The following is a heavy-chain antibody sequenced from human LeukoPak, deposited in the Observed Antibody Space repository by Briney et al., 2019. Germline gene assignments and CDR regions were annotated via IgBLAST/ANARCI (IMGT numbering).Heavy chain of an antibody. Sequence: KPSETLSHTCTVSGGSLTTYYWSWVRQPPGEGLEYMGQIHFSGSANYNPSLESRVAMSLDASKNQFSLKVSSVTAAAAAIYYGSRDIRVVGATHYFDYWGQGSLVTVSS. CDR1: GGSLTTYY. D-gene: IGHD1-26*01. J-gene: IGHJ4*02. CDR2: IHFSGSA. CDR3: SRDIRVVGATHYFDY. V-gene: IGHV4-59*01.